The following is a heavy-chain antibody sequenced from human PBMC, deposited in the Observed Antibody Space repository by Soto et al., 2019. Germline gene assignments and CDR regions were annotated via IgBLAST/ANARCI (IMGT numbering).Heavy chain of an antibody. V-gene: IGHV1-46*01. CDR3: ARVYCSGGSCYGIDY. CDR2: INPTSST. D-gene: IGHD2-15*01. CDR1: GYTFTSYY. Sequence: QVQLVQSGAEVKKPGASVKVSCKASGYTFTSYYMHWVRQAPGQGLEWMGIINPTSSTSYAQKFQGRVTMTRDTSRSTVDMELSSLRSEDTAVYYCARVYCSGGSCYGIDYWGQGTLVTVSS. J-gene: IGHJ4*02.